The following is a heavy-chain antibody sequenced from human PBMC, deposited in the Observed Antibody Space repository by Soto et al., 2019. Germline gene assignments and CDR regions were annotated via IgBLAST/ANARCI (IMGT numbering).Heavy chain of an antibody. V-gene: IGHV1-18*01. CDR1: GYTFTSYG. Sequence: QVHLVQSGAEVKKPGASVKVSCKGSGYTFTSYGITWVRQAPGQGLEWMGWISAHNGKTDYAQKLQGRVTVTRDRSTSTAYMELRSLRSDDTAVYYCARGRYGDYWGQGARVTVSS. J-gene: IGHJ4*02. D-gene: IGHD1-1*01. CDR3: ARGRYGDY. CDR2: ISAHNGKT.